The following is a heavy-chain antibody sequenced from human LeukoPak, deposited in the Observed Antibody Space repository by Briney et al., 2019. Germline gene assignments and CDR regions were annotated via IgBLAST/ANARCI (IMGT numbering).Heavy chain of an antibody. Sequence: SETLSLTCTLSGGSISSYYWSWIRQPPGRGLEWIGYIYNRGSTNYNPSIKSRVTISVDTSKNQFSLKLSSVTAADTAVYYCARDVPEYCGGDCYLGWFDPWGQGTLVTVSS. CDR2: IYNRGST. J-gene: IGHJ5*02. CDR1: GGSISSYY. V-gene: IGHV4-59*13. CDR3: ARDVPEYCGGDCYLGWFDP. D-gene: IGHD2-21*02.